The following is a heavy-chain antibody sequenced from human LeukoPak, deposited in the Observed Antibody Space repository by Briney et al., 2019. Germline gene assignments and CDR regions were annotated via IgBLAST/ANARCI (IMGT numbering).Heavy chain of an antibody. J-gene: IGHJ4*02. Sequence: SCKASGYTFTSYGMHWVRQAPGKGLEWVAVISYDGSNKYYADSVKGRFTISRDNSKNTLYLQMNSLRAEDTAVYYCAKDTSGSYSLPSYWGQGTLVTVSS. D-gene: IGHD1-26*01. V-gene: IGHV3-30*18. CDR1: GYTFTSYG. CDR3: AKDTSGSYSLPSY. CDR2: ISYDGSNK.